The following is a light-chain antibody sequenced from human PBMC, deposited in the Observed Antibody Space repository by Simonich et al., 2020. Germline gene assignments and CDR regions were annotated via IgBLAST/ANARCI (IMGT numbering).Light chain of an antibody. J-gene: IGKJ1*01. V-gene: IGKV4-1*01. CDR1: QSVLYSSNNKNY. CDR2: WAF. Sequence: DIVMTQSPDSLAVSLGERATINCKSSQSVLYSSNNKNYLAWYRQKPGQPPKLLIYWAFTRESGVPDRFSGSGSGTDFTLTISSLQAEDVAVYYCQQYYSTPPTFGQGTKVEIK. CDR3: QQYYSTPPT.